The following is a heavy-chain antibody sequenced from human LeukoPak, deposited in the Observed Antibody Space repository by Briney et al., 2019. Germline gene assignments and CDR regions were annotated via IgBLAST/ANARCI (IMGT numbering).Heavy chain of an antibody. J-gene: IGHJ4*02. D-gene: IGHD6-13*01. V-gene: IGHV1-8*01. Sequence: ASVKVSCKASGYTFTSYDINWVRQATGQGLEWMGWMNPNSGNTNYAQKFQGRVTMTRDTSISTAYMELSRLRSDDTAVYYCARAVYAGIAAAGTGYWGQGTLVTVSS. CDR2: MNPNSGNT. CDR3: ARAVYAGIAAAGTGY. CDR1: GYTFTSYD.